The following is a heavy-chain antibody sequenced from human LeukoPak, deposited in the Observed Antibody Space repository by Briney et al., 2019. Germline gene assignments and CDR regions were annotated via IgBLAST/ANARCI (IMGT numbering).Heavy chain of an antibody. V-gene: IGHV3-30-3*01. CDR3: ARDVMMRPATEIDY. CDR1: GFTFSSYA. D-gene: IGHD3-16*01. CDR2: ISYDGSNK. Sequence: PGGSLRLSCAASGFTFSSYAMHWVRQAPGKGLEWVAVISYDGSNKYYVDSVKGRFTISRDNAKNSLYLQMNSLRAEDTAVYYCARDVMMRPATEIDYWGQGTLVTVSS. J-gene: IGHJ4*02.